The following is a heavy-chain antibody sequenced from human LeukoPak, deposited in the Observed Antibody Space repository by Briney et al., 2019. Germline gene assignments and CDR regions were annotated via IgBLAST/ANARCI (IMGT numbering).Heavy chain of an antibody. Sequence: PSETLSLTCTVSGGSISSYYWSWIRQPPGKGLEWIGYIYYSGSTNYNPSLKSRVTISVDTSKNQFSLKLSSVTAADTAVYYCARRGSGSYYNAFAFDIWGQGTMVTVSS. CDR2: IYYSGST. D-gene: IGHD3-10*01. J-gene: IGHJ3*02. CDR1: GGSISSYY. CDR3: ARRGSGSYYNAFAFDI. V-gene: IGHV4-59*01.